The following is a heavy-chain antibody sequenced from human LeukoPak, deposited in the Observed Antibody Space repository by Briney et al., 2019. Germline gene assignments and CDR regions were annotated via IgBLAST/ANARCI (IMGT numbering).Heavy chain of an antibody. CDR3: ARSPGIAAAGCLNY. D-gene: IGHD6-13*01. V-gene: IGHV1-18*01. CDR1: GYTFTSYG. J-gene: IGHJ4*02. CDR2: ISAYNGNT. Sequence: ASVKVSCKASGYTFTSYGISWVRQAPGQGLERIGWISAYNGNTNYAQKLQGRVTMTTDTSTSTAYMELRSLRSDDTAVYYCARSPGIAAAGCLNYWGQGTLVTVSS.